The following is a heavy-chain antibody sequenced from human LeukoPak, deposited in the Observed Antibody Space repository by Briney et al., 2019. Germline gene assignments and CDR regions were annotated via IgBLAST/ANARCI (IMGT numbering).Heavy chain of an antibody. Sequence: PSETLSLTCAVYGGSFSGYYWSWIRQPPGKGLEWIGEINHSGSTSYNPSLKSRVTISVDTSKNQFSLKLSSVTAADTAVYYCARGPHSIAAAGTVDYWGQGTLVTVSS. J-gene: IGHJ4*02. CDR1: GGSFSGYY. CDR2: INHSGST. V-gene: IGHV4-34*01. D-gene: IGHD6-13*01. CDR3: ARGPHSIAAAGTVDY.